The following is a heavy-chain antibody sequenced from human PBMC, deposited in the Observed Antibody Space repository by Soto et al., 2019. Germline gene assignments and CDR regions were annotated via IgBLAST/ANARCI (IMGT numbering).Heavy chain of an antibody. J-gene: IGHJ3*02. V-gene: IGHV3-7*01. CDR3: ARDFRSIAAADDPFDI. Sequence: EVQLVESGGGLVQPGGSLRLSCAASGFTFSSYWMSWVRQAPGKGLEWVANIKQDGSEKYYVDSVKGRFTISRDNAKNSLYLQMNSLRAEDTAVYYCARDFRSIAAADDPFDIWGQGTMVTVSS. CDR1: GFTFSSYW. D-gene: IGHD6-13*01. CDR2: IKQDGSEK.